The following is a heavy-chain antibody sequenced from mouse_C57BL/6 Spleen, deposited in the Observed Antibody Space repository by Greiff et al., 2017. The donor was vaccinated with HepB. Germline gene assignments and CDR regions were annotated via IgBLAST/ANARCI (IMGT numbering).Heavy chain of an antibody. CDR1: GYAFTNYL. D-gene: IGHD1-1*01. Sequence: QVQLQQSGAELVRPGTSVKVSCKASGYAFTNYLIEWVKQRPGQGLEWIGVINPGSGGTNYNEKFKGKATLTADKSSSTAYMQLSSLTSEDSAVYFGARSGYYYGSMGAMDYWGQGTSVTVSS. CDR2: INPGSGGT. CDR3: ARSGYYYGSMGAMDY. V-gene: IGHV1-54*01. J-gene: IGHJ4*01.